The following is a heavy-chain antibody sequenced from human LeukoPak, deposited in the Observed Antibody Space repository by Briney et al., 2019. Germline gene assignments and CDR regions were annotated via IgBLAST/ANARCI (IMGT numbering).Heavy chain of an antibody. J-gene: IGHJ1*01. CDR1: GFTFTSYA. D-gene: IGHD3-22*01. Sequence: GGSLRLSCAASGFTFTSYAMTWVRQAPGKGLEWVSAISGSGGSTYYADSVKGRFTISRDNSKNTLYLQMKSLRAEDTAVYYCAKAYYYDSSGYYQHWGQGTLVTVSS. CDR2: ISGSGGST. V-gene: IGHV3-23*01. CDR3: AKAYYYDSSGYYQH.